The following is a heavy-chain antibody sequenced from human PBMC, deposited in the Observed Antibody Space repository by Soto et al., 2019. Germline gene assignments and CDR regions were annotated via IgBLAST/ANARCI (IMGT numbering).Heavy chain of an antibody. J-gene: IGHJ5*02. D-gene: IGHD3-10*01. V-gene: IGHV2-5*02. CDR2: IYWDYDK. CDR3: AHRRGYFGSGSYSGMFWFDP. CDR1: GFSLSTSGVA. Sequence: QITLKESGPTLVKPTQTLTLTCTFSGFSLSTSGVAVGWIRQPPGKALEWLALIYWDYDKRYSPSLKSRLTITKDTSKGQVVLTMANMDPVDTATYYCAHRRGYFGSGSYSGMFWFDPWGQGTLVTVSS.